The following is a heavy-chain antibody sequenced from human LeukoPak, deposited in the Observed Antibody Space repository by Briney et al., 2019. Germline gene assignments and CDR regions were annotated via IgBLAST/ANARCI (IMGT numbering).Heavy chain of an antibody. CDR1: GFTFSSYA. CDR2: ISGSGGNT. V-gene: IGHV3-23*01. Sequence: PGGSLRLSCTASGFTFSSYAMSWGRQAPGKGLEWVSTISGSGGNTFYADSVKGRFTISRDNSENTVYLQMNSLRAEDTAVYYCAKSLGQMVFDYWGRGTLVTVSS. CDR3: AKSLGQMVFDY. J-gene: IGHJ4*02. D-gene: IGHD2-8*01.